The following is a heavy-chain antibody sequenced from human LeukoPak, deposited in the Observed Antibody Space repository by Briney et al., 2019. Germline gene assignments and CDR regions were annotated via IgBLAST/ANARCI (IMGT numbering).Heavy chain of an antibody. D-gene: IGHD6-13*01. Sequence: SETLSLTCAVSGGSISSSKWWSWVRQPPGKGLEWIGEVYDSGSTNYNPSLKRRVTISVDKSKNQFSLKLNSVTAADTAVYYCARVGRSSWFVDSWGQGTLVTVSS. V-gene: IGHV4-4*02. J-gene: IGHJ4*02. CDR3: ARVGRSSWFVDS. CDR1: GGSISSSKW. CDR2: VYDSGST.